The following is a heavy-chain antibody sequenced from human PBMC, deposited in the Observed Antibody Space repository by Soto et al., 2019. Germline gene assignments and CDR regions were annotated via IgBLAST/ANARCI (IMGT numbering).Heavy chain of an antibody. CDR2: IIPIFGTA. D-gene: IGHD2-2*02. CDR1: GGTFSSYA. Sequence: QVQLVQSGAEVKKPGSSVKVCCKASGGTFSSYAISWVRQAPGQGLEWMGGIIPIFGTAKYAQKFQGRVTITADESTSTAYMELSSLRSEDTAVYYCARARYCSSTSCYTGFDYWGQGTLVTVSS. J-gene: IGHJ4*02. CDR3: ARARYCSSTSCYTGFDY. V-gene: IGHV1-69*01.